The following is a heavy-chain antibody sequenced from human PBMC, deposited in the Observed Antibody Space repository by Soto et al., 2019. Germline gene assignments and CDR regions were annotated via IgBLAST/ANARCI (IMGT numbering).Heavy chain of an antibody. D-gene: IGHD3-9*01. CDR1: GFTFSGFW. CDR3: ARDLNYGLSTVYDDVFDT. CDR2: LKGDGSKE. Sequence: EVQLVESGGGVVQPGESLRLSCMASGFTFSGFWMAWVRQVPGKGLEWVANLKGDGSKENYVDSVKGRFTISRDNAKNSLYLQMNSLRAEDTALYYCARDLNYGLSTVYDDVFDTWGQGTMVTVSS. V-gene: IGHV3-7*01. J-gene: IGHJ3*02.